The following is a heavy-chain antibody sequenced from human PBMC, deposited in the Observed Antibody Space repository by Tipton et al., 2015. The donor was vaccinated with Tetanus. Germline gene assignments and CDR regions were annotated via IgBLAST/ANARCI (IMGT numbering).Heavy chain of an antibody. D-gene: IGHD3-3*01. CDR1: GGSISNNDYY. Sequence: TLSLTCSLSGGSISNNDYYWAWIRPPTGKGLEGIGSVFDSGNSYYNPSLKSRVTISVDTYQGQFSLKMRSVTAADTAVYSCARVRSVRFFDQWGPGAVVTVSS. V-gene: IGHV4-39*07. J-gene: IGHJ4*02. CDR2: VFDSGNS. CDR3: ARVRSVRFFDQ.